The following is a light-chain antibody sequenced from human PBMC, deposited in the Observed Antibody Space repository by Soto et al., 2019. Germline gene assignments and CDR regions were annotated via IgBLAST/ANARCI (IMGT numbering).Light chain of an antibody. CDR3: QQYNNWPLL. Sequence: EIVMTQSPATLSVSPGERATLSCRASQSVSSKLAWYQQKPGQAPRLLIQGASTRATGIPARFSGSGSGTEFTLTISSLQSEDFAVYYCQQYNNWPLLFGQGTKLEIK. CDR2: GAS. V-gene: IGKV3-15*01. J-gene: IGKJ2*01. CDR1: QSVSSK.